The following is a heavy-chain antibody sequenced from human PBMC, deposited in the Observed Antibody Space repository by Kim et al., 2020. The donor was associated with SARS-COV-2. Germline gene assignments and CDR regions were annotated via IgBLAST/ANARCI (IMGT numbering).Heavy chain of an antibody. J-gene: IGHJ2*01. CDR1: GFTFSKYW. CDR3: ARDRGSPYDGYGSDWYF. CDR2: IKQDGSEK. V-gene: IGHV3-7*01. D-gene: IGHD3-10*01. Sequence: GGSLRLSCAASGFTFSKYWMSWVRQAPGKGLEWVANIKQDGSEKYYVDSVKGRFTISRDNAKNSLYLQMNSLRAEDTAVYYCARDRGSPYDGYGSDWYF.